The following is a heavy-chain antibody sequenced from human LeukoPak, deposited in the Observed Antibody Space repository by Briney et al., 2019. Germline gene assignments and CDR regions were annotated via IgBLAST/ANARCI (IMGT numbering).Heavy chain of an antibody. CDR3: AKSSGPYFIPYYFDC. D-gene: IGHD3-22*01. V-gene: IGHV3-23*01. CDR1: GFTFRCYA. Sequence: GGSLRLSCAVSGFTFRCYAMSWVRQAPGKGLEWVSVISVSGGTTYYADSVRGRFTISRDNSKNTLDLQMNSLRAEDTAVYYCAKSSGPYFIPYYFDCWAQGTLVTVSS. J-gene: IGHJ4*02. CDR2: ISVSGGTT.